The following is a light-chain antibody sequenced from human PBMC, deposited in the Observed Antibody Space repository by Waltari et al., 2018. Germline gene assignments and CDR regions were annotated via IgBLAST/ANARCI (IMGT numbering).Light chain of an antibody. V-gene: IGKV4-1*01. CDR3: QQYSNTPLT. CDR2: WAS. CDR1: RSVLCTSDNRNC. Sequence: DIVMTQSTDSLAVSLGARATINCKSSRSVLCTSDNRNCLAWYLQQPGQPPTLHTYWASTRESGIRDRFSASVSGTDFCLTITGLEAEDVAVYYCQQYSNTPLTFGGGTRVEIK. J-gene: IGKJ4*01.